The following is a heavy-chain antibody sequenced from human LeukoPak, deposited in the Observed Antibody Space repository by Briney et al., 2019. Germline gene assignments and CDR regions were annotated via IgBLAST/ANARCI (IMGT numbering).Heavy chain of an antibody. CDR1: GFPFNKYL. CDR2: INEDGSKN. CDR3: ARDRGWQTFDY. V-gene: IGHV3-7*01. Sequence: GGSLRLSCVASGFPFNKYLMSWVRQAPGKGLERVANINEDGSKNYYMDSVKGRFIISRDNVKNSLYLQLNSLGAEDTAVYYCARDRGWQTFDYWGQGSLVTVSS. J-gene: IGHJ4*02. D-gene: IGHD5-24*01.